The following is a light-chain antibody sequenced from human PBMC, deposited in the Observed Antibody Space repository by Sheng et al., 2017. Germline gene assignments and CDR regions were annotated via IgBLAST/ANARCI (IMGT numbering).Light chain of an antibody. J-gene: IGLJ3*02. CDR3: CSYAGSSTFGV. Sequence: QSALTQPASVSGSPGQSITISCTGTSSDVGGYDLVSWYQQHPGKAPKLMIYEVTKRPSGVSNRFSGSKSGNAASLTISALQAEDEADYYCCSYAGSSTFGVFGGGTKLTVL. CDR1: SSDVGGYDL. CDR2: EVT. V-gene: IGLV2-23*02.